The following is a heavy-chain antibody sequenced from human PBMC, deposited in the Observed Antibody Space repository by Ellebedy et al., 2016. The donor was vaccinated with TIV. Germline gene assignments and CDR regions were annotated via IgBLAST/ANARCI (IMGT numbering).Heavy chain of an antibody. CDR2: IAGTGTTT. Sequence: GESLKISXAASEFTFSYYSMNWVRQAAGKGLEWISYIAGTGTTTYYADSVKGRFTISRDNSKNSLFLQMNSLRDDDTAVYYCARRGNYLGDAFDIWGQGAMVIVSS. CDR1: EFTFSYYS. CDR3: ARRGNYLGDAFDI. D-gene: IGHD1-26*01. V-gene: IGHV3-48*02. J-gene: IGHJ3*02.